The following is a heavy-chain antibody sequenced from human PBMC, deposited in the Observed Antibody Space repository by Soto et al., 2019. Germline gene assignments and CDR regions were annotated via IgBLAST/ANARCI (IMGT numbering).Heavy chain of an antibody. CDR1: GFSLSTSGVG. J-gene: IGHJ4*02. D-gene: IGHD3-10*01. Sequence: QITLKESGPTLVKPTQTLTLTCTFSGFSLSTSGVGVGWIRQPPGKALEWLAVIYWDDDKRSSSSLKSRLTSTKDTSKNQVVLTTTNMDPVDTATYYCEHHPYYSLAPYSFESWGQGILVTASS. CDR3: EHHPYYSLAPYSFES. V-gene: IGHV2-5*02. CDR2: IYWDDDK.